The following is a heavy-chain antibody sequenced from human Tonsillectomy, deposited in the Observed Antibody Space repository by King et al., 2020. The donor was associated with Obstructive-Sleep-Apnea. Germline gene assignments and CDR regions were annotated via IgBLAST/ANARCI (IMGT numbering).Heavy chain of an antibody. CDR1: GFTFSNYW. J-gene: IGHJ4*02. CDR3: ARGLNYFDY. CDR2: IKQDGYEK. V-gene: IGHV3-7*04. Sequence: VQLVESGGGLVQPGGSLRLSCAASGFTFSNYWMSWVRQAPGKRLEWGANIKQDGYEKHYVDSVKGRFTITRDNAKNSLSLQMNSLRAEDTAVYYCARGLNYFDYWGQGTLVTVSS.